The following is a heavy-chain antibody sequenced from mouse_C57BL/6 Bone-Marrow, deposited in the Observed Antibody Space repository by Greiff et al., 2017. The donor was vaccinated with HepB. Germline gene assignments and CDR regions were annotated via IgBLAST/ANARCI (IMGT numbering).Heavy chain of an antibody. CDR2: INPYNGDT. CDR1: GYSFTGYF. Sequence: EVQLQQSGPELVKPGDSVKISCKASGYSFTGYFMNWVMQSHGKSLEWIGRINPYNGDTFYNQKLKGKATLTVEKSSSTAHMELRSLTSEDSAVYYCARSEDLLGFAYWGQGTLVTVSA. V-gene: IGHV1-20*01. D-gene: IGHD2-1*01. CDR3: ARSEDLLGFAY. J-gene: IGHJ3*01.